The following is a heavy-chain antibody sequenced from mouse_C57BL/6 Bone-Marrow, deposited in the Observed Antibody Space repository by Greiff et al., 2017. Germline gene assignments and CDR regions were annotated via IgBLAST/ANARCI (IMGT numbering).Heavy chain of an antibody. CDR2: FTMYRDDT. CDR3: ARDYDYDYAMDY. CDR1: YFAFMASA. D-gene: IGHD2-4*01. Sequence: QVKLKQSGAELVRPGSSVKLSCKASYFAFMASAMHWVKQRPGHGLEWIGSFTMYRDDTEYSENLKGKATLTANTSSSTAYMELSSRTSEDSAVYYCARDYDYDYAMDYWGQGTSVTVSS. V-gene: IGHV1-49*01. J-gene: IGHJ4*01.